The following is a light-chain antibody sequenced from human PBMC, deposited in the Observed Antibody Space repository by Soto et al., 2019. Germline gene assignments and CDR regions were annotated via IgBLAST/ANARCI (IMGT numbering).Light chain of an antibody. CDR3: QQYYSVPPT. J-gene: IGKJ2*01. CDR1: QRVLYSSNNKNY. Sequence: DIVMTQSPDSLAVSLGERAAINCKCSQRVLYSSNNKNYLAWYQQKPGQPPKLLIYWASTRESGVPDRFSGSGSGTDFTLTISSLQAEDMAFYYCQQYYSVPPTFGQGTKVDIK. CDR2: WAS. V-gene: IGKV4-1*01.